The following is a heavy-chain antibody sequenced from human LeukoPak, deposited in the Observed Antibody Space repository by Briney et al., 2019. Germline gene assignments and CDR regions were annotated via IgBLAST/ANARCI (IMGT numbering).Heavy chain of an antibody. CDR3: AKAGGVRGIGYFDY. D-gene: IGHD2-21*01. CDR1: GFTFSSYG. V-gene: IGHV3-30*02. Sequence: GGSLRLSCAASGFTFSSYGMHWVRQAPGKGLEWVAFIRYDGSNKYYADSVKGRFTISRDNSKNTLYLQMNSLRAEDTAVYYCAKAGGVRGIGYFDYWGQGTLVTVSS. J-gene: IGHJ4*02. CDR2: IRYDGSNK.